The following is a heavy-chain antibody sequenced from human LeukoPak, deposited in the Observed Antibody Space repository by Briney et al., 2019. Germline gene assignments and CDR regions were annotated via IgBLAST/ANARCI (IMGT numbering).Heavy chain of an antibody. CDR2: IIPIFGTA. CDR3: ARESPGYSSSWYKPYGMDV. D-gene: IGHD6-13*01. CDR1: GGTFSSYA. J-gene: IGHJ6*02. V-gene: IGHV1-69*13. Sequence: ASVKVSCKASGGTFSSYAISWVRQAPGQGLEWMGGIIPIFGTANYAQKFQGRVTITADESTSTAYMELSSLRSEDTAVYYCARESPGYSSSWYKPYGMDVWGQGTTVTVSS.